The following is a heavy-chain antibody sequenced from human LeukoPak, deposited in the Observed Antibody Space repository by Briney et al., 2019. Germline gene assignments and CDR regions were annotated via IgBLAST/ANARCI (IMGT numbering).Heavy chain of an antibody. CDR3: ATARGAMIVVGPPDY. D-gene: IGHD3-22*01. V-gene: IGHV1-69-2*01. CDR2: VDPEDGET. Sequence: ASVKVSCKVSGYTFTDYYMHWVQQAPGKGLEWMGLVDPEDGETIYAEKFQGRVTITADTSTDTAYMELSSLRSEDTAVYYSATARGAMIVVGPPDYWGQGTLVTVSS. J-gene: IGHJ4*02. CDR1: GYTFTDYY.